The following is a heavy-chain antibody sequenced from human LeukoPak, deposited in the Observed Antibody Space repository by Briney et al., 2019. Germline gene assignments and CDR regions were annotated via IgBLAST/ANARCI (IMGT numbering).Heavy chain of an antibody. Sequence: ASVKVSCKASGYIFTSYDINWVRQATGQGLEWMGWMNPNNGNTGFAQKFQGRVTMTRDTSTSTVYMELSSLRSEDTAVYYCAREGYCSSTSCYNSDAFDIWGQGTMVTVSS. CDR2: MNPNNGNT. V-gene: IGHV1-8*02. D-gene: IGHD2-2*02. CDR1: GYIFTSYD. J-gene: IGHJ3*02. CDR3: AREGYCSSTSCYNSDAFDI.